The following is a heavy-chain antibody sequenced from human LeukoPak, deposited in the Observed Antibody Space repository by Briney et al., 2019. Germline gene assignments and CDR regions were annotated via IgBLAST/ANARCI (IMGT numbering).Heavy chain of an antibody. V-gene: IGHV1-2*02. J-gene: IGHJ4*02. D-gene: IGHD3-3*01. CDR2: INPNSGDT. CDR3: ASISEVWSGYYTVHFDY. Sequence: ASLKLSCTASRYTFTDYYIHWVRQAPGQGLEWMGRINPNSGDTNYAQKFQGRVTMTRDTSISTAYMELSRLRSDDTAVYYCASISEVWSGYYTVHFDYWGQGTLVTVSS. CDR1: RYTFTDYY.